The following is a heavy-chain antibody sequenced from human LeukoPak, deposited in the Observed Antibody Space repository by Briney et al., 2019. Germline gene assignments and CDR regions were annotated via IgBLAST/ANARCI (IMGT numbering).Heavy chain of an antibody. D-gene: IGHD2-2*01. J-gene: IGHJ3*02. CDR1: GGSFSGYY. CDR3: ARVQSCSSTSCYVYDAFDI. V-gene: IGHV4-59*10. Sequence: PSETLSLTCAVYGGSFSGYYWSWIRQPAGKGLEWIGRIYTSGSTNYNPSLKCRVTMSVDTSKNQFSLKLSSVTAADTAVYYCARVQSCSSTSCYVYDAFDIWGQGTMVTVSS. CDR2: IYTSGST.